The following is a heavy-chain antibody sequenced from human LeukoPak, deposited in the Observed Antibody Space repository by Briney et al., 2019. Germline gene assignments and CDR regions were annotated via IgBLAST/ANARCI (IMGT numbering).Heavy chain of an antibody. V-gene: IGHV3-64D*09. CDR1: GFSFSICP. D-gene: IGHD4-17*01. J-gene: IGHJ4*02. CDR3: VKATVTSSYFDYFDY. CDR2: ISSNGGNT. Sequence: GGSLRLSCSASGFSFSICPMHWVRQAPGKGLEYVSAISSNGGNTNYADSVKGRFTISRDNSKNTLYLQTSSLRTEDTAVYYCVKATVTSSYFDYFDYWGQGTLVTVSS.